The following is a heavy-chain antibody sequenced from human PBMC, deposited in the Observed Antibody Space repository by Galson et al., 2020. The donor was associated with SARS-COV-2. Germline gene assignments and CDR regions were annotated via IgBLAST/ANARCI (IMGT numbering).Heavy chain of an antibody. V-gene: IGHV3-21*01. D-gene: IGHD3-16*02. J-gene: IGHJ4*02. CDR1: GFTFSSYS. Sequence: NSGGSLRLSCAASGFTFSSYSMNWVRQAPGKGLEWVSSISSSSSYIYYADSVKGRFTISRDNDKNSLYLQMNSLRAEDTAVYYCARGEFSPFDYWGQGTLVTVSS. CDR3: ARGEFSPFDY. CDR2: ISSSSSYI.